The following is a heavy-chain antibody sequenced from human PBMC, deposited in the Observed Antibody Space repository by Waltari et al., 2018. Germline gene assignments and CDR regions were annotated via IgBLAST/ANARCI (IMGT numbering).Heavy chain of an antibody. CDR3: AKGTVAATPDVLYYYGMDV. CDR1: GFTFSSYA. J-gene: IGHJ6*02. D-gene: IGHD2-15*01. V-gene: IGHV3-23*01. CDR2: ISGSGGRT. Sequence: EVQLLESGGGLVQPGGSLRLSCAASGFTFSSYAMSWVRQAPGKGLEWVSAISGSGGRTYYADSVKGRFTISIDNSKNTLYRQMNSLLAEDTAVDYWAKGTVAATPDVLYYYGMDVWGQGTTVTVSS.